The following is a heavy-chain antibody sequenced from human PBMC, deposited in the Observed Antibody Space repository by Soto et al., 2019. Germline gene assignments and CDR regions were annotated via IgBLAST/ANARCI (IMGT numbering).Heavy chain of an antibody. CDR3: ARDCKVFRYFDPLDWFDP. CDR1: GYTFTSYG. V-gene: IGHV1-18*01. J-gene: IGHJ5*02. D-gene: IGHD3-9*01. CDR2: ISAYNGNT. Sequence: ASVKVSCKASGYTFTSYGISWVRQAPGQGLEWMGWISAYNGNTNYVQKLQGRVTMTTDTSTSTAYMELRSLRSDDTAVYYCARDCKVFRYFDPLDWFDPWGQGTLVTVSS.